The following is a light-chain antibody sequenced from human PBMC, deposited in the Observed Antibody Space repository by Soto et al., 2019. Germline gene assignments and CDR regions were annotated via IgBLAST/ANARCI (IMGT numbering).Light chain of an antibody. Sequence: QSVLTQPASVSGSPGQSITISCTGTSNDVGSYDYVSWYQQHPGKAPKLIIYVVRNRPSGVSTRFSGSKSGNTASLTISGLQAEDEADYYCSSYTSSRTLIFGGGTKLTVL. CDR2: VVR. CDR1: SNDVGSYDY. CDR3: SSYTSSRTLI. V-gene: IGLV2-14*03. J-gene: IGLJ2*01.